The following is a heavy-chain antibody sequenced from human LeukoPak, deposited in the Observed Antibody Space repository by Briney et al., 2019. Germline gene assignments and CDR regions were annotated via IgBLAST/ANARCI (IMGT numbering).Heavy chain of an antibody. V-gene: IGHV3-30-3*01. CDR2: ISYDGSNK. Sequence: GRSLRLSCAASGFTFSSYAMHWVRQAPGKGLEWVAVISYDGSNKYYADSVKGRFTISRDNSKNTLYLQMNSLRAEDTAVYYCARGRGAAAGEKGNWFDPWGQGTLVTVSS. D-gene: IGHD6-13*01. CDR1: GFTFSSYA. CDR3: ARGRGAAAGEKGNWFDP. J-gene: IGHJ5*02.